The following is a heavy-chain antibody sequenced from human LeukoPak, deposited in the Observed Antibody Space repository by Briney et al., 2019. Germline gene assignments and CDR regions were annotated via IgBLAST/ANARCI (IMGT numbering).Heavy chain of an antibody. CDR3: ARDVAIYDILTGLSYYHYGMDV. CDR1: GFTFSSYA. CDR2: ISYDGSNK. V-gene: IGHV3-30-3*01. J-gene: IGHJ6*02. Sequence: GRSLRLSCAASGFTFSSYAMHWVRQAPGKGLEWVAVISYDGSNKYYADSVKGRFTISRDNAKNSLYLQMNSLRAEDTAVYYCARDVAIYDILTGLSYYHYGMDVWGQGTTVTVSS. D-gene: IGHD3-9*01.